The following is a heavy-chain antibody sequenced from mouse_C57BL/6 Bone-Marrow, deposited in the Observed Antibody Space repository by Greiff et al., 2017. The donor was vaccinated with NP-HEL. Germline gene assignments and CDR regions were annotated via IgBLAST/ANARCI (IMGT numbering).Heavy chain of an antibody. Sequence: QVHVKQSGAELVRPGASVKLSCKASGYTFTDYYINWVKQRPGQGLEWIARIYPGSGNTYYNEKFKGKATLTAEKSSSTAYMQLSSLTSEDSAVYFCARYGSPLAWFAYWGQGTLVTVSA. V-gene: IGHV1-76*01. CDR3: ARYGSPLAWFAY. CDR1: GYTFTDYY. D-gene: IGHD1-1*01. CDR2: IYPGSGNT. J-gene: IGHJ3*01.